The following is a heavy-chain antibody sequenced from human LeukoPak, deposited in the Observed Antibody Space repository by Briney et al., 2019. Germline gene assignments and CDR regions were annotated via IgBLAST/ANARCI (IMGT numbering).Heavy chain of an antibody. J-gene: IGHJ3*02. CDR3: ATSGYSYGGATSDAFDI. Sequence: SQTLSLTCTVSGGSTSSGGYYWSWIRQPPGKGLEWIGYIYHSGSTYYNPSLKSRVTISVDRSKNQFSLKLSSVTAADTAVYYCATSGYSYGGATSDAFDIWGQGTMVTVSS. V-gene: IGHV4-30-2*01. CDR2: IYHSGST. CDR1: GGSTSSGGYY. D-gene: IGHD5-18*01.